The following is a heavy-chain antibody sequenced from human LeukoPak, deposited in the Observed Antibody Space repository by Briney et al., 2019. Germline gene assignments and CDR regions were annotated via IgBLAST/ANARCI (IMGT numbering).Heavy chain of an antibody. CDR1: GFTFSDYY. CDR3: ARDRLRGVVVPAAAY. V-gene: IGHV3-11*04. D-gene: IGHD2-2*01. CDR2: ISSSGSTI. J-gene: IGHJ4*02. Sequence: GGSLRLSCVASGFTFSDYYMSWIRQAPGKGLEWVSHISSSGSTIYYADSVKGRFTISRDNAKNSLYLQMNSLRAEDTAVYYCARDRLRGVVVPAAAYWGQGTLVTVSS.